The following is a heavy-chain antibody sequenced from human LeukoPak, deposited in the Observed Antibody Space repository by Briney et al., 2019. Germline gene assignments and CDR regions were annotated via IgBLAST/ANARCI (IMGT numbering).Heavy chain of an antibody. CDR3: AREFGS. V-gene: IGHV3-48*01. CDR2: ISSSSTTI. CDR1: GFTFSSYS. Sequence: GGSLRLSCAASGFTFSSYSMNWVRQAPGKGLEWISYISSSSTTIYYADSVKGRFTISRDDAKNSLYLQMNSLRAENTAVYYCAREFGSWGQGTLVTVSS. J-gene: IGHJ4*02.